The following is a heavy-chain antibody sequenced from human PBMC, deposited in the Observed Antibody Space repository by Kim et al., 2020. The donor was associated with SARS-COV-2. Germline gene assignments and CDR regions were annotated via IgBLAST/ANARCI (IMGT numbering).Heavy chain of an antibody. D-gene: IGHD2-15*01. J-gene: IGHJ6*02. V-gene: IGHV3-49*04. CDR3: SRDIVVVVSANYYYYGMDV. Sequence: GGSLRLSCTGSGFTFGDYPMSWVRQAPGKGPEWVGSIRSNTYGGTTEYAASVKGRFTISRDDSKSIAYLQMTSLKTEDTAVYYCSRDIVVVVSANYYYYGMDVWGQGTTVTVSS. CDR1: GFTFGDYP. CDR2: IRSNTYGGTT.